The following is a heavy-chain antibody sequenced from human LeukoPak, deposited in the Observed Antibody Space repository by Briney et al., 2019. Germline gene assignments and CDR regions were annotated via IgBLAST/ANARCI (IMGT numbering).Heavy chain of an antibody. CDR1: GYIFTGYY. V-gene: IGHV1-2*06. Sequence: ASVKVFCKASGYIFTGYYMHWVRQAPGQGLEWMGRINPNSGGTNYAQKSQGRATMTRDTSISTAYMELSRLRSDDTAVYYRARAYGDYEYDYWGQGTLVTVSS. CDR2: INPNSGGT. D-gene: IGHD4-17*01. CDR3: ARAYGDYEYDY. J-gene: IGHJ4*02.